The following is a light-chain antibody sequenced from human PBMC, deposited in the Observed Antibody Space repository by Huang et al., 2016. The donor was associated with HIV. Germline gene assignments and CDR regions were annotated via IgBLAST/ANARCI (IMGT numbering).Light chain of an antibody. CDR2: GAS. CDR1: KTVSNN. V-gene: IGKV3-15*01. Sequence: IVMTQSPDTLSVSPGARATLSCRASKTVSNNLAWYQQNPGQAPRLLIYGASTRATGVPARFSGSWSGTEFALTISSLTSEDFTFYYCQQYNDWPPTFGQGTKLEI. CDR3: QQYNDWPPT. J-gene: IGKJ2*01.